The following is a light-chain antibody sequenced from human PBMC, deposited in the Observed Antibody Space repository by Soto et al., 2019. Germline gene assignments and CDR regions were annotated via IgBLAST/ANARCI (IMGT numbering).Light chain of an antibody. J-gene: IGKJ1*01. CDR1: QRFTRN. V-gene: IGKV3-15*01. Sequence: EVLLTQSPATLSVSPGEKATLSCRASQRFTRNVAWYQQKPGQAPRLLIYAASTRATGIPARFSGSWSGTEFTLTISSLQSEDFAVYYCQQYNYWRPETFGPGTRVEIK. CDR3: QQYNYWRPET. CDR2: AAS.